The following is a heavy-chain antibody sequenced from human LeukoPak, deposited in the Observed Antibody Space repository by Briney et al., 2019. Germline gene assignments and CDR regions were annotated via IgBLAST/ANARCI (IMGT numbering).Heavy chain of an antibody. CDR2: IYTSGST. V-gene: IGHV4-4*07. CDR1: GGSISSYY. J-gene: IGHJ6*03. CDR3: ASEYRYYYYMDV. Sequence: SETLSPTCTVSGGSISSYYWSWIRQPAGKGLEWIGRIYTSGSTNYNPSLKSRVTMSVDTSKNQFSLKLSSVTAADTAVYYCASEYRYYYYMDVWGKGTTVTVSS. D-gene: IGHD1-14*01.